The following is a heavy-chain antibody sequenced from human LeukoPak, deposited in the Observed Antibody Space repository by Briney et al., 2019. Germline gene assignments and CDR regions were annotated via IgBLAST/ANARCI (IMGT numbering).Heavy chain of an antibody. V-gene: IGHV3-7*01. Sequence: GGSLRLSCAASGFTFSSYAMSWVRQAPGKGLEWVANIKQDGSEKYYVDSVKGRFTISRDNAKNSLYLQMNSLGAEDTAVYYCARDGYSEQLDYWGQGTLVTVSS. CDR2: IKQDGSEK. CDR3: ARDGYSEQLDY. CDR1: GFTFSSYA. D-gene: IGHD5-24*01. J-gene: IGHJ4*02.